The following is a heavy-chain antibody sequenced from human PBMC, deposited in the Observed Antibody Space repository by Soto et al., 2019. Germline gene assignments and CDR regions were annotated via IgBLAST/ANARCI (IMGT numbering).Heavy chain of an antibody. Sequence: SETLSLTCTVSGTSSSHYYWTWIRQPPGGGLEWIGYVFYSGDADYNPSLEARVTMSVDASKNLVSLNLKSVTAADTARYYCARGSGWLDYWGPGSLVTVSS. CDR1: GTSSSHYY. V-gene: IGHV4-59*01. J-gene: IGHJ4*02. CDR2: VFYSGDA. D-gene: IGHD6-19*01. CDR3: ARGSGWLDY.